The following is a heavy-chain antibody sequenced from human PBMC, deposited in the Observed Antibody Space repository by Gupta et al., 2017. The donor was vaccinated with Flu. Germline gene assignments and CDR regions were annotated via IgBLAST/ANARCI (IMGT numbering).Heavy chain of an antibody. V-gene: IGHV3-9*01. Sequence: EVQLVESGGGLVQPGRSLRLSCAASGFTFDDYAMHWVRQAPGKGLEWVSGISWNSGSIGYADSVKGRFTISRDNAKNSLYLQMNSLRAEDTALYYCAKDIQSGYSYGPYFDYWGQGTLVTVSS. CDR3: AKDIQSGYSYGPYFDY. D-gene: IGHD5-18*01. CDR1: GFTFDDYA. J-gene: IGHJ4*02. CDR2: ISWNSGSI.